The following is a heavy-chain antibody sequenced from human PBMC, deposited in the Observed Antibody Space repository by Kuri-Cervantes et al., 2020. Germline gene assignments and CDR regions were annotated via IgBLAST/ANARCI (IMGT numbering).Heavy chain of an antibody. CDR1: GYSFTSYY. Sequence: ASVNVSCKASGYSFTSYYINWVRQATGQGLEWMGWMNPNSGNTGYAQKFQGRVTMTRNTPISTAYMELSSLRSEDTAVYYCARGGGYYYDSSGTGGMDVWGQGTTVTVSS. D-gene: IGHD3-22*01. J-gene: IGHJ6*02. CDR3: ARGGGYYYDSSGTGGMDV. V-gene: IGHV1-8*01. CDR2: MNPNSGNT.